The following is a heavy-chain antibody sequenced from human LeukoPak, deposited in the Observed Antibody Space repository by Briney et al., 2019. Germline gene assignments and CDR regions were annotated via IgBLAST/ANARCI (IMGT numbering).Heavy chain of an antibody. Sequence: PSETLSLTCTVSGGSISSYYWSWIRQPAGKGLEWIGRIYTSGSTNYNPSLKSRVTMSVDTSKNHFSLMLSSVTAADTAVYYCARERQLERLARLYNWFDPWGQGTLVTVSS. CDR2: IYTSGST. CDR1: GGSISSYY. J-gene: IGHJ5*02. CDR3: ARERQLERLARLYNWFDP. D-gene: IGHD1-1*01. V-gene: IGHV4-4*07.